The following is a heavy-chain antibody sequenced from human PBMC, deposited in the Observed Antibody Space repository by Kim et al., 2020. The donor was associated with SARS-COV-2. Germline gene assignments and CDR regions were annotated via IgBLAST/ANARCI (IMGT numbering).Heavy chain of an antibody. V-gene: IGHV3-33*05. CDR2: ISSDGSRQ. CDR3: AREVPYYISEWFFDY. D-gene: IGHD3-3*01. Sequence: GGSLRLSCVASEFTFSHFGMQWVRQAPGKGLEWVAFISSDGSRQYYAESLKGRFIVSRDNSKNTMFLEMNSLRAEDTALYYCAREVPYYISEWFFDYWG. CDR1: EFTFSHFG. J-gene: IGHJ4*01.